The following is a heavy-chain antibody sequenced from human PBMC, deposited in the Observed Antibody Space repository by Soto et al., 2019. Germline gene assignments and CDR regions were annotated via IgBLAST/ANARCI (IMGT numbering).Heavy chain of an antibody. Sequence: GGSLRLSCTASGFTFGDYAMSWFRQAPGKGLEWVGFIRSKAYGGTTEYAASVKGRFTISRDDSKSIAYLQMNSLKTEDTAVYYCTRDARYCSGGSCGRNNAFDIWGQGTMVTVSS. D-gene: IGHD2-15*01. V-gene: IGHV3-49*03. CDR2: IRSKAYGGTT. CDR3: TRDARYCSGGSCGRNNAFDI. CDR1: GFTFGDYA. J-gene: IGHJ3*02.